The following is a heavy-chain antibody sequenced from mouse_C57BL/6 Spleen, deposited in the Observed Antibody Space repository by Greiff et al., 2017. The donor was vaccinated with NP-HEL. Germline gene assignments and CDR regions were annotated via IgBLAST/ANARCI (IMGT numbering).Heavy chain of an antibody. J-gene: IGHJ3*01. CDR2: IYPGDGDT. Sequence: VQLQESGPELVKPGASVKISCKASGYAFSSSWMNWVKQRPGKGLEWIGRIYPGDGDTNYNGKFKGKATLTADKSSSTAYMQLSSLTSEDSAVYFCANFYYGNYEFAYWGQGTLVTVSA. CDR3: ANFYYGNYEFAY. CDR1: GYAFSSSW. V-gene: IGHV1-82*01. D-gene: IGHD2-1*01.